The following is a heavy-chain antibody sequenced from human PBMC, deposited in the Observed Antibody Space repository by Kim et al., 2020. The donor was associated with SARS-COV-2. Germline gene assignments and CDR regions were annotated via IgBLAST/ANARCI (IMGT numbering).Heavy chain of an antibody. CDR1: GFTFSSYA. J-gene: IGHJ4*02. CDR3: ARGGLLWFGEGNDY. Sequence: GGSLRLSCAASGFTFSSYAMHWVRQAPGKWLEWVAVISYDGSNKYYADSVKGRFTISRDNSKNTLYLQMNSLRAEDTAVYYCARGGLLWFGEGNDYWGQGTLVTVSS. D-gene: IGHD3-10*01. V-gene: IGHV3-30*04. CDR2: ISYDGSNK.